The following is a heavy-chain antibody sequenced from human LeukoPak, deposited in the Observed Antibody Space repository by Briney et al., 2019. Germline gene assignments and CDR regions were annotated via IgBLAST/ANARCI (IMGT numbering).Heavy chain of an antibody. CDR3: ARRWDRIRYDEYFDY. J-gene: IGHJ4*02. Sequence: SETLSLTCAVYGGSFSGYYWSWIRQPPGKGLEWIGEINHSGSTNYKPSLKSRVSLSVDTSRNQFSLRLTSVTAADSAIYYCARRWDRIRYDEYFDYWGQGMLVTVSS. V-gene: IGHV4-34*01. CDR1: GGSFSGYY. CDR2: INHSGST. D-gene: IGHD3-16*01.